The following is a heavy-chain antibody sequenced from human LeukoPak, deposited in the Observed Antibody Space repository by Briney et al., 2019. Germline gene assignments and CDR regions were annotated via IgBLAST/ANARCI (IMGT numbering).Heavy chain of an antibody. Sequence: SVKVSCKASGGTFSSYTISWVRQAPGQGLEWMGRIIPILNITDYAQNFQGRVTLTADKSTSTAYKELSTLRSEDTAVYYCAKDGVVVVATSVYYYYYGMDVWGQGTTVTVSS. V-gene: IGHV1-69*02. CDR2: IIPILNIT. D-gene: IGHD2-2*01. CDR3: AKDGVVVVATSVYYYYYGMDV. J-gene: IGHJ6*02. CDR1: GGTFSSYT.